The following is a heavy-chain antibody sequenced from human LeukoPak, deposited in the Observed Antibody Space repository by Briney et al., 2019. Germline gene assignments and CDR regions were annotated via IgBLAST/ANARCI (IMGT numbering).Heavy chain of an antibody. CDR2: IYYSGRT. CDR1: GDSISSYY. V-gene: IGHV4-59*01. D-gene: IGHD2/OR15-2a*01. J-gene: IGHJ6*02. CDR3: ARDHLSTFPTDYYHFHRMDL. Sequence: SETLSLTCTVSGDSISSYYWSWVRQPPGKGLEWIGYIYYSGRTNYNPSLKSRVTISVDTSKNQFSLKLSSVTAADPAVYYRARDHLSTFPTDYYHFHRMDLWGQGNQVHVFS.